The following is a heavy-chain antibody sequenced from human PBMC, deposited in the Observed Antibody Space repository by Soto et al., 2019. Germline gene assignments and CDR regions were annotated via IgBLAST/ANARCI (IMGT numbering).Heavy chain of an antibody. CDR1: GGTFSSYT. CDR3: ARDSSNYYGSGIIDY. V-gene: IGHV1-69*08. CDR2: IIPILGIA. J-gene: IGHJ4*02. Sequence: QVQLVQSGAEVKQPGSSVKVSCKASGGTFSSYTISWVRQAPGQGLEWMGRIIPILGIANYAQKFKGRVTITADKSPSPDYMELSSLRSEDTAVYYCARDSSNYYGSGIIDYWGQGTLVTVSS. D-gene: IGHD3-10*01.